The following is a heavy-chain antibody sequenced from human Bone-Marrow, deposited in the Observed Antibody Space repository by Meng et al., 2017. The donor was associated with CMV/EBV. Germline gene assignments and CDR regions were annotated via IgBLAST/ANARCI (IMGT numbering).Heavy chain of an antibody. Sequence: ASVKVSCKASGYTFTGYYMHWVRQAPGQGLEWMGWINPNSGGTNYAQKFQGRVTMTRDTSISTAYTELSSLRSEDTAVYYCARDPYDILTGRPIPRMDVWGQGTTVTVSS. V-gene: IGHV1-2*02. CDR1: GYTFTGYY. D-gene: IGHD3-9*01. CDR2: INPNSGGT. CDR3: ARDPYDILTGRPIPRMDV. J-gene: IGHJ6*02.